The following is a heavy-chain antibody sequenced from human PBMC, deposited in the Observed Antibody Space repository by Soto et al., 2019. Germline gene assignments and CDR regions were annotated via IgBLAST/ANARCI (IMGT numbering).Heavy chain of an antibody. V-gene: IGHV3-23*01. J-gene: IGHJ3*02. CDR2: ISGSGGST. D-gene: IGHD1-1*01. Sequence: EVQLLESGGGLVQPGGSLRLSCAASGFTFSSYAMSWVRQAPGKGLEWVSAISGSGGSTYYADSVKGRFTISRDNSKNTLYLQMNSLRAEDTAVYYCAKDLTLAVLSDWNDVSAFDIWGQGTMVTVSS. CDR1: GFTFSSYA. CDR3: AKDLTLAVLSDWNDVSAFDI.